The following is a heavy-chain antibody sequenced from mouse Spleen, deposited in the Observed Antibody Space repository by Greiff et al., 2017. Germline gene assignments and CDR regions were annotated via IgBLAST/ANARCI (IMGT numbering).Heavy chain of an antibody. CDR1: GFNIKDYY. J-gene: IGHJ4*01. V-gene: IGHV14-1*02. CDR3: ASSRGCYYAMDD. CDR2: IDPENGNT. Sequence: VQLQQSGAELVRPGALVKLSCKASGFNIKDYYMHWVKQRPEQGLEWIGWIDPENGNTIYDPKFQGKASITADTSSNTAYLQLSSLTSEDTAVYYCASSRGCYYAMDDWGQGTSVTVSS.